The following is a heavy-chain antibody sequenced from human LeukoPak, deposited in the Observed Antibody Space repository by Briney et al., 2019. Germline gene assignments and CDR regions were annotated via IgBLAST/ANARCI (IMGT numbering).Heavy chain of an antibody. Sequence: SGRSLRLSCVASGFTFSADGMQWVRQAPGKGLEWVAVISNDGDNKYYSNSVKGRFTISRDSSKNTLYLQMNSLRPEDTAVYSCAKDLTTLFLASDVWGLGTMVTVSS. CDR1: GFTFSADG. CDR3: AKDLTTLFLASDV. D-gene: IGHD4-11*01. J-gene: IGHJ3*01. V-gene: IGHV3-30*18. CDR2: ISNDGDNK.